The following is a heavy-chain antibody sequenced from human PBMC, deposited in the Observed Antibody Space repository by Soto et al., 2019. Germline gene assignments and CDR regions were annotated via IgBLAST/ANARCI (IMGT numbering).Heavy chain of an antibody. CDR3: GRGPQNYDF. D-gene: IGHD3-3*01. J-gene: IGHJ4*02. Sequence: ASVKVSCKASGYTFSTYGITWVRQAPGQGLEWMGWISVYNGNTKYAQKVQDRVTMTTDTSTSTAYMELRSLRSDDTAVYYCGRGPQNYDFWGQGTLVTVSS. CDR1: GYTFSTYG. V-gene: IGHV1-18*04. CDR2: ISVYNGNT.